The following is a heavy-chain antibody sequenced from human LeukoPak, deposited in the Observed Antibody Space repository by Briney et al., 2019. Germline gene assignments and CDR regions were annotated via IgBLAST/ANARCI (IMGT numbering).Heavy chain of an antibody. CDR2: IYHSGTT. CDR1: GGSITSYF. D-gene: IGHD2-15*01. V-gene: IGHV4-59*01. CDR3: AQKAPYSPGYSQH. Sequence: PSETLSLTCTVSGGSITSYFWTWIRQPPGKGLEWIGYIYHSGTTNYNPSLKSRVTISVDTSKNQFSLKLTSATAADTAVYYCAQKAPYSPGYSQHWGQGTLVTVSS. J-gene: IGHJ1*01.